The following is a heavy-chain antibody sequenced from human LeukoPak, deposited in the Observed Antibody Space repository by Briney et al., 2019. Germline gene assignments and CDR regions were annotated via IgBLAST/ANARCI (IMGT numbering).Heavy chain of an antibody. CDR3: AWGYYYDSSGYYGLDY. J-gene: IGHJ4*02. Sequence: ASVKVSCKASGYTFTSYGISWVRQAPGQGLEWMGWISAYNDNTNYAQKIQGRVTMTTDTSTSTAYMELRSLRSDDTAVYYCAWGYYYDSSGYYGLDYWGQGTLVTVSS. CDR1: GYTFTSYG. V-gene: IGHV1-18*01. CDR2: ISAYNDNT. D-gene: IGHD3-22*01.